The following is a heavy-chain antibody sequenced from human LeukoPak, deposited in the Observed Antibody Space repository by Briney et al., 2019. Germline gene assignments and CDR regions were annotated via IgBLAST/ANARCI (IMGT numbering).Heavy chain of an antibody. J-gene: IGHJ4*02. CDR1: GSTFSSYS. V-gene: IGHV3-21*04. D-gene: IGHD3-3*01. CDR3: ARVPSGPKDY. CDR2: ISSSNSYI. Sequence: PGGSLRLSCAASGSTFSSYSMNWVRQAPGKGLEWVSSISSSNSYIYYADSVKGRFTISRDNAKNSLYLQMNSLRAEDTAVYYCARVPSGPKDYWGQGTLVTVSS.